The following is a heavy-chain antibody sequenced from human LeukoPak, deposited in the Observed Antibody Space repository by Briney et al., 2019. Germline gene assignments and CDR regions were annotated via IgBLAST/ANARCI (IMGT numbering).Heavy chain of an antibody. CDR2: IYNDGST. CDR1: GFTVSSNY. V-gene: IGHV3-66*01. D-gene: IGHD3-22*01. J-gene: IGHJ4*02. Sequence: GGSLRLSCAASGFTVSSNYMSWVRQAPGKGLEWVSVIYNDGSTYYADSVKGRFTISRDNSKNTLYLHMNSLKTEDTAVYYCTVSGYYQLFDYWGQGTLVTVSS. CDR3: TVSGYYQLFDY.